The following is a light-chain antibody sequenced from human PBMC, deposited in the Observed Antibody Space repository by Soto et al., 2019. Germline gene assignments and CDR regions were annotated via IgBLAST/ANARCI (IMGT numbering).Light chain of an antibody. V-gene: IGKV1-5*01. CDR3: QQYNSYWT. CDR1: QSISSW. CDR2: DAS. J-gene: IGKJ1*01. Sequence: DIQMTQSPSTLSASVGDRVTITCRASQSISSWLAWYQQKPGKAPKLLIYDASSLESGVPSRFSGSGSGTEFTLTISSLQPDDFANYYCQQYNSYWTLGQGTKVEIK.